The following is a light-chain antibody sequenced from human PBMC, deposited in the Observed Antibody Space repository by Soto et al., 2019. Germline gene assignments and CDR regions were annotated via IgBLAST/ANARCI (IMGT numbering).Light chain of an antibody. CDR3: QQYNTFSFT. CDR2: RAF. V-gene: IGKV1-5*03. Sequence: DIQMTQSPSTLSASIGDRVTITCRASRTISDWLAWYQQRPGKAPKLLIYRAFRLASGVPRRFSGSASGTEFTLTISGLQPDDFATYYCQQYNTFSFTFGQGTRLEIK. CDR1: RTISDW. J-gene: IGKJ2*01.